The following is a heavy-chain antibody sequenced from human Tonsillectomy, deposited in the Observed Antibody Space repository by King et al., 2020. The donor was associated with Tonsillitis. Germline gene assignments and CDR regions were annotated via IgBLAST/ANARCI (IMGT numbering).Heavy chain of an antibody. CDR2: IYYSGST. CDR3: ARYRRWYYYGMDV. Sequence: QLQESGPGLVKPSETLSLTCTVSGGSVSSGSYYWSWIRQPPGKGLEWIGYIYYSGSTNYNPSLKSRVTISVDTSKNQFSLKRSSVTAADTAVYYCARYRRWYYYGMDVWGQGTTVTVSS. D-gene: IGHD3-16*02. V-gene: IGHV4-61*01. CDR1: GGSVSSGSYY. J-gene: IGHJ6*02.